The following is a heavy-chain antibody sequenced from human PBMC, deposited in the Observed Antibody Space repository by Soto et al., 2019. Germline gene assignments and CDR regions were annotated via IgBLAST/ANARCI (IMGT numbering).Heavy chain of an antibody. V-gene: IGHV4-59*01. J-gene: IGHJ2*01. CDR2: IYYTGST. Sequence: QVQLQESGPGLVKPSETLSLTCTVSGGSISSYFWSWIRQPPGKGLEWIGYIYYTGSTNYNPSLQGRFTISVDTSKNQFSLQLSSVTAADTAVYYCANFNWYFALWGRGTLVTVSS. CDR3: ANFNWYFAL. CDR1: GGSISSYF.